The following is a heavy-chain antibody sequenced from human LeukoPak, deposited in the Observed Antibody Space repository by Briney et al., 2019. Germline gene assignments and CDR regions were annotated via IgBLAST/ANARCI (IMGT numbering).Heavy chain of an antibody. CDR3: ASELLGGSFFDY. CDR1: GGSIRSSSYY. V-gene: IGHV4-39*01. D-gene: IGHD1-26*01. CDR2: IYYSGST. J-gene: IGHJ4*02. Sequence: SETLSLTCTVSGGSIRSSSYYWGWIRQPPGKGLEWIGSIYYSGSTYYNPSLKSRVSISVDTSKNQFSLKVSSVTAADTAVYYCASELLGGSFFDYWGQGTLVTVSS.